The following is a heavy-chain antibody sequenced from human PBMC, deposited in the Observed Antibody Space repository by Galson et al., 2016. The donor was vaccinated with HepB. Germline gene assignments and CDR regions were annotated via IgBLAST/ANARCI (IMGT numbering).Heavy chain of an antibody. CDR3: ARALRDDFWRGYYSGNLYYYGMDV. CDR2: INSDGSSA. CDR1: TFSNYW. D-gene: IGHD3-3*01. V-gene: IGHV3-74*01. Sequence: TFSNYWMYWVRQAPGKGLVWVSRINSDGSSASYAESVKGRFTISRDNAKNTLYLQANSLRAEDTAVYYCARALRDDFWRGYYSGNLYYYGMDVWGRGTPVTVSS. J-gene: IGHJ6*02.